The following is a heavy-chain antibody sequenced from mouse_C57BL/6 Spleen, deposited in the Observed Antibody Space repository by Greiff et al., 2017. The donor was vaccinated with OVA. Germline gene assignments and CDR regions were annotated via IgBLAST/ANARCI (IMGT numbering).Heavy chain of an antibody. J-gene: IGHJ2*01. CDR2: INPNNGGT. CDR3: ARGRLLPYYFDY. Sequence: VQLQQSGPELVKPGASVKMSCKASGYTFTDYNMHWVKQSHGKSLEWIGYINPNNGGTSYNQKFKGKATLTVNKSSSTAYMELRSLTSEDSAVYYCARGRLLPYYFDYWGQGTTLTVSS. D-gene: IGHD1-1*01. CDR1: GYTFTDYN. V-gene: IGHV1-22*01.